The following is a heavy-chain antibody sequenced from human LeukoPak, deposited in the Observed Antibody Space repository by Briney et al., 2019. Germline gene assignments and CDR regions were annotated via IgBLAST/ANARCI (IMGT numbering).Heavy chain of an antibody. Sequence: GSSVKVSCKASGYTFTGYYMHWVRQAPGQGLEWMGWINPNSGGTNYAQKFQGRVTMTRDTSISTAYMELSRLRSDDTAVYYCARSSITMIVVVTINAEYFQHWGQGTLVTVSS. J-gene: IGHJ1*01. CDR2: INPNSGGT. CDR3: ARSSITMIVVVTINAEYFQH. D-gene: IGHD3-22*01. V-gene: IGHV1-2*02. CDR1: GYTFTGYY.